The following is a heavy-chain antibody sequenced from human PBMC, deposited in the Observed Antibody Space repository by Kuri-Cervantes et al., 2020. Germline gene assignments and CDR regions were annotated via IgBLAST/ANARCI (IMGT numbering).Heavy chain of an antibody. V-gene: IGHV3-23*01. D-gene: IGHD3-22*01. J-gene: IGHJ4*02. CDR3: AKDVRGGSIGCKGY. CDR1: GFTFSTYA. Sequence: GESLKISCAASGFTFSTYAMSWVRQAPGKGLEWVSAVSGSGDSTYYADSVKGRFTISRDNSKNTLYLQMNSLRAEDTALYYCAKDVRGGSIGCKGYLGQGTLVTVSS. CDR2: VSGSGDST.